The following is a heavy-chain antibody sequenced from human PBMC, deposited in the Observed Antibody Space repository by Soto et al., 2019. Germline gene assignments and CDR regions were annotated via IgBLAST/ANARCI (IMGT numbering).Heavy chain of an antibody. J-gene: IGHJ6*02. V-gene: IGHV4-61*01. Sequence: ETLSLTGTISGRYFSSGSYYWSWIRQPPGKGLEWIGYIYYSGSTNYNPSLKSRVTISVDTSKNQFSLKLSSVTAADTAVYYCASDLRSHGGYYYYGMDVWGQGTTVTVSS. CDR3: ASDLRSHGGYYYYGMDV. D-gene: IGHD4-17*01. CDR1: GRYFSSGSYY. CDR2: IYYSGST.